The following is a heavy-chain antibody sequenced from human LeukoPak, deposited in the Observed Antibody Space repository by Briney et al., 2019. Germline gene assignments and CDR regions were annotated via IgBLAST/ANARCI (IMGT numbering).Heavy chain of an antibody. CDR1: GYTFTGYY. Sequence: GASVKVSCKASGYTFTGYYMHWVRQAPGQGLEWMGWINPKSGGTKYAQKFQGRVTMTRDTSISTGYMELSSLRSEDTALYYCAREEAGGTFDYWGQGTLVTVSS. CDR3: AREEAGGTFDY. J-gene: IGHJ4*02. D-gene: IGHD3-16*01. CDR2: INPKSGGT. V-gene: IGHV1-2*02.